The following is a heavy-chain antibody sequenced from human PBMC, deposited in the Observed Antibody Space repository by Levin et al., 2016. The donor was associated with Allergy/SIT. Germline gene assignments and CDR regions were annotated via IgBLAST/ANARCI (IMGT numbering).Heavy chain of an antibody. D-gene: IGHD5-18*01. V-gene: IGHV1-46*01. J-gene: IGHJ4*02. CDR2: INPSGGNT. CDR3: AREGNTAMFSD. Sequence: WVRQAPGQGLEWMGIINPSGGNTTYAQKFEGRVTMTRDTSTSTVYMELSSLRSEDTAVYYCAREGNTAMFSDWGQGTLVTVSS.